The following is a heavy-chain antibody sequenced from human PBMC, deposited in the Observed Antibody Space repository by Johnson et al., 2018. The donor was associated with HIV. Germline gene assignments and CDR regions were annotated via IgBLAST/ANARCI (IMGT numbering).Heavy chain of an antibody. V-gene: IGHV3-NL1*01. Sequence: QVQLVESGGGVVQPGRSLRLSCAASGFTFSSYAMHWVRQAPGKGLEWVSDINWNGGSKGYVDSVKGRFTISRDNAKNSLYLQMNSLRAEDTAVYFCAKTGAAAGLKDAFDIWGQGTMVTVSS. CDR1: GFTFSSYA. CDR3: AKTGAAAGLKDAFDI. CDR2: INWNGGSK. J-gene: IGHJ3*02. D-gene: IGHD6-13*01.